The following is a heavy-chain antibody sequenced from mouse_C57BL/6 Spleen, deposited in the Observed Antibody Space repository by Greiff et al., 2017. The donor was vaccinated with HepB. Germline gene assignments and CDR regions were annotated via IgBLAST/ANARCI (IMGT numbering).Heavy chain of an antibody. D-gene: IGHD1-1*01. Sequence: VQLQQSGAELVKPGASVKLSCKASGYTFTSYWMHWVKQRPGQGLEWIGMIHPNSGSTNYNEKFKSKATLTVDKSSSTAYMQLSSLTSEDSAVYYCAREGDYYGSYWYFDVWGTGTTVTVSS. CDR1: GYTFTSYW. CDR3: AREGDYYGSYWYFDV. CDR2: IHPNSGST. V-gene: IGHV1-64*01. J-gene: IGHJ1*03.